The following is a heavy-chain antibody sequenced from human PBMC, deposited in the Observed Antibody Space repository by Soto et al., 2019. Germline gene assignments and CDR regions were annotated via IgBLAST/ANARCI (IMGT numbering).Heavy chain of an antibody. V-gene: IGHV3-48*01. CDR3: ARDSGYSYGPFDY. J-gene: IGHJ4*02. Sequence: EVQLVESGGGLVQPGGSLRLSCAASGFTFSSYSMNWVRQAPGKGLEWVSYISSSSSTIYYADSVKGRFTISGDNAKNSLYLQMNSLRAEDTAVYYCARDSGYSYGPFDYWGQGTLVTVSS. CDR1: GFTFSSYS. D-gene: IGHD5-18*01. CDR2: ISSSSSTI.